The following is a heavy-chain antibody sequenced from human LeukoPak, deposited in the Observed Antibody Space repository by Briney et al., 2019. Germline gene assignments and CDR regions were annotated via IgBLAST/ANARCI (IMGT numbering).Heavy chain of an antibody. J-gene: IGHJ5*02. V-gene: IGHV3-9*01. CDR3: AKDLRAYSSSWYGHWFDP. CDR1: GLTFDDYA. D-gene: IGHD6-13*01. Sequence: GGSLRLSCAASGLTFDDYAMHWVRQAPGKGLEWVSGISWNSGSIGYADSVKGRFTISRDNAKNSLYLQMNSLRAEDTALYYCAKDLRAYSSSWYGHWFDPWGQGTLVTVSS. CDR2: ISWNSGSI.